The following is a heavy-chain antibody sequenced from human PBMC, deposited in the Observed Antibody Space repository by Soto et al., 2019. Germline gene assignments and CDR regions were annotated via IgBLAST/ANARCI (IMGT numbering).Heavy chain of an antibody. Sequence: GGSLSLSCAASGFSFSRYGIHWVRQAPGKGLEWVAVISYDESTTFYADSVKGRFTISRDNSKNTLFLQMNSLRPEDTAVYYCSKAMIGSYDSDAFDVWGQGTMVTV. V-gene: IGHV3-30*18. CDR1: GFSFSRYG. CDR3: SKAMIGSYDSDAFDV. CDR2: ISYDESTT. J-gene: IGHJ3*01. D-gene: IGHD3-22*01.